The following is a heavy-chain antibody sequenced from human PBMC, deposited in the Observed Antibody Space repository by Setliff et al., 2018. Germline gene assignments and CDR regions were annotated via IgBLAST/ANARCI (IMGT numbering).Heavy chain of an antibody. CDR3: VPHPNAYNDF. CDR1: GFTFSSYA. J-gene: IGHJ4*02. V-gene: IGHV3-23*01. Sequence: PGGSLRLSCAASGFTFSSYAMSWVRQAPGKGLEWVSAISGSGGSTYYADSVKGRFTISRDNAKNSLYLQMNSPRAEDTAVYYCVPHPNAYNDFWGQGTLVTVSS. D-gene: IGHD1-1*01. CDR2: ISGSGGST.